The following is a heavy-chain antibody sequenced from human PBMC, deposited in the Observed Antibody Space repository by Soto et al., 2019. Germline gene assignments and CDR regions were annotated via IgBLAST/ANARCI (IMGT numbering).Heavy chain of an antibody. Sequence: SETLSLTCTVSGGSISSGGYYWSWIRQHPGKGLEWIGYIYYSGSTYYNPSLKSRVTISVDTSKNQFSLKLSSVTAADTAVYYCARVVSIGRPYYFDYWGQGTLVTVSS. V-gene: IGHV4-31*03. J-gene: IGHJ4*02. CDR1: GGSISSGGYY. CDR2: IYYSGST. CDR3: ARVVSIGRPYYFDY. D-gene: IGHD2-21*01.